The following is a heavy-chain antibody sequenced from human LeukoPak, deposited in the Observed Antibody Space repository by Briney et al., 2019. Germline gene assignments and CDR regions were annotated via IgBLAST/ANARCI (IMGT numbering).Heavy chain of an antibody. Sequence: PGGSLRLSCAASGFTFSSYGMSWVRQAPGKGLEWVSAISGSGGSTYYADSVKGRFTISRDNSKNTLYLQMNSLRAEDTAVYYCAKDTPSMVRGVKTYYMDVWGKGTTVTVSS. CDR1: GFTFSSYG. CDR3: AKDTPSMVRGVKTYYMDV. J-gene: IGHJ6*03. V-gene: IGHV3-23*01. CDR2: ISGSGGST. D-gene: IGHD3-10*01.